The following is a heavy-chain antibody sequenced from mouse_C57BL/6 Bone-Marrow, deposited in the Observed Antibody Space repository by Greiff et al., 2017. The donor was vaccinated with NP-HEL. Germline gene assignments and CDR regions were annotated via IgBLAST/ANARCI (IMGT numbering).Heavy chain of an antibody. Sequence: QVQLQQPGAELVKPGASVKLSCKASGYTFTSYWMHWVKQRPGQGLEWIGMIHPNSGSTNYHEKFKSKATLTVDKSSSTAYMQLSSLTSEDSAVYYCARRGIYYYGSSPFAYWGQGTLVTVSA. CDR1: GYTFTSYW. V-gene: IGHV1-64*01. CDR3: ARRGIYYYGSSPFAY. D-gene: IGHD1-1*01. CDR2: IHPNSGST. J-gene: IGHJ3*01.